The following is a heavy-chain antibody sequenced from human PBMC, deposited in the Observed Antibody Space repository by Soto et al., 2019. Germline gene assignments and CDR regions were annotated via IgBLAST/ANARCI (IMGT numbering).Heavy chain of an antibody. V-gene: IGHV4-61*01. CDR3: ARAGGYDFWSGLYDY. Sequence: SETLSLTCTVSCGSVSSGSYYWSWIRQPPGKGLEWIGYIYYSGSTNYNPSLKSRVTISVDTSKNQFSLKLSSVTAADPAVYYCARAGGYDFWSGLYDYWAREPWSPSPQ. CDR2: IYYSGST. CDR1: CGSVSSGSYY. J-gene: IGHJ4*02. D-gene: IGHD3-3*01.